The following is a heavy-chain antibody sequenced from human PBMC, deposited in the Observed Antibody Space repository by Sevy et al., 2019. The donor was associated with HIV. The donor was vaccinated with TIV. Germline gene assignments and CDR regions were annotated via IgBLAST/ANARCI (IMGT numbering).Heavy chain of an antibody. CDR1: GGSISSSSYY. Sequence: SETLSLTFTVSGGSISSSSYYWGWIRQPPGKGLEWIGSIYYSGSTYYNPSLKSRVTISVDTSKNQFSLKLSSVTAADTAVYYCARLLYCTGGVCYPSLFDYWGQGTLVTVSS. CDR2: IYYSGST. D-gene: IGHD2-8*02. V-gene: IGHV4-39*01. J-gene: IGHJ4*02. CDR3: ARLLYCTGGVCYPSLFDY.